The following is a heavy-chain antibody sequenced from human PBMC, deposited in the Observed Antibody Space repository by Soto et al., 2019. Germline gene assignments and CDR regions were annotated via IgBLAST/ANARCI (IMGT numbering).Heavy chain of an antibody. CDR1: GFTFSSYG. CDR3: ARDRLIGFWSGYYYYMDV. V-gene: IGHV3-33*01. Sequence: GGSLRLSCAASGFTFSSYGMHWVRQAPGKGLEWVAVIWYDGSNKYYADSVKGRFTISRDNSKNTLYLQMNSLRAEDTAVYYCARDRLIGFWSGYYYYMDVWGKGTTVTVSS. D-gene: IGHD3-3*01. J-gene: IGHJ6*03. CDR2: IWYDGSNK.